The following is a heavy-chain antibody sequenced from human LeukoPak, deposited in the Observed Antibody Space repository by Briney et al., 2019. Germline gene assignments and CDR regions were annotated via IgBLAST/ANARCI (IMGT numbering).Heavy chain of an antibody. CDR2: MNPNSGNT. CDR1: GGTFSSYA. V-gene: IGHV1-8*02. D-gene: IGHD2-21*02. J-gene: IGHJ4*02. Sequence: ASVKVSCKASGGTFSSYAISWVRQATGQGLEWMGWMNPNSGNTGYAQKFQGRVTMTRNTSISTAYMELSSLRSEDTAVYYCARERVGGDVEFDYWGQGTLVTVSS. CDR3: ARERVGGDVEFDY.